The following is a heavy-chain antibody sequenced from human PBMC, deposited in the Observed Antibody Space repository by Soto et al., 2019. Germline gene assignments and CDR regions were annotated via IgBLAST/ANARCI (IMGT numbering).Heavy chain of an antibody. D-gene: IGHD3-22*01. CDR1: GFTFSNYG. CDR3: ATRAYYDIRDDYEYYFYY. V-gene: IGHV3-23*01. CDR2: ISAGGGNT. Sequence: EVQLLESGGGLVQPGGSLRLSCAASGFTFSNYGMSWVRQAPGKGLEWVSGISAGGGNTYYADSVKGRFTISRDNSRNTLYLQMDSLRAEATAVYYCATRAYYDIRDDYEYYFYYLGQGSLVTGSS. J-gene: IGHJ4*01.